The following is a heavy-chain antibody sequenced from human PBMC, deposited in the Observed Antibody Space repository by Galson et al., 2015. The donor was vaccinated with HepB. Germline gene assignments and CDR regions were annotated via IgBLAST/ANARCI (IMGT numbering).Heavy chain of an antibody. CDR1: GFTFSSYS. CDR3: ARDPEFLGITMVRGALDY. J-gene: IGHJ4*02. V-gene: IGHV3-21*01. Sequence: SLRLSCAASGFTFSSYSMSWVRQAPGKGLEWVSFISSSTTYIYYADSLKGRFTISRDNAKNSLHLQMNSLRVEDTAVYYCARDPEFLGITMVRGALDYWGQGTLVTLSS. D-gene: IGHD3-10*01. CDR2: ISSSTTYI.